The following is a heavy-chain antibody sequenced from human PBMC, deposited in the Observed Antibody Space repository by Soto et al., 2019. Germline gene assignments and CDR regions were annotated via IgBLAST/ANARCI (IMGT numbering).Heavy chain of an antibody. CDR1: GGSISSGGYS. CDR2: IYHSGST. J-gene: IGHJ4*02. CDR3: ARSVVVTAIPMLFDY. V-gene: IGHV4-30-2*01. Sequence: PSETLSLTCAVSGGSISSGGYSWSWIRQPPGKGLEWIGYIYHSGSTYYNPSLKSRVTISVDRSKNQFSLKLSSVTAADTAVYYCARSVVVTAIPMLFDYWGQGTLVTVSS. D-gene: IGHD2-21*02.